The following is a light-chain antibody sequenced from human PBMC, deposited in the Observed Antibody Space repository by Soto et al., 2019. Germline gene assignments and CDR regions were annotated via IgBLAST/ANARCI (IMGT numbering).Light chain of an antibody. CDR2: EVT. CDR3: AAWDDNLNGWV. J-gene: IGLJ3*02. V-gene: IGLV2-14*01. CDR1: SSDVGGYNY. Sequence: QSALTQPASVSGSPGQSITISCTGTSSDVGGYNYVSWYQQHPGKAPKLIIYEVTNRPSGVSNRFSGSKSGNTASLTISGLQAEDEADYYCAAWDDNLNGWVFGGGTKLTVL.